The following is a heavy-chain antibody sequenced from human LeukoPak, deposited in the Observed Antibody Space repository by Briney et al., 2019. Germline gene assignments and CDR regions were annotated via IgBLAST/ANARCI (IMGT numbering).Heavy chain of an antibody. CDR1: GFTFSSYW. Sequence: PGGSLRLSCAVSGFTFSSYWMSWVRQAPGKGLEWVANIKQDGSEKYYVDSVKGRFTISRDNAKNSLYLQMNSLRAEDTAVYYCARDRGGYNPFDYWGQGTLVTVSS. V-gene: IGHV3-7*01. J-gene: IGHJ4*02. CDR2: IKQDGSEK. D-gene: IGHD3-22*01. CDR3: ARDRGGYNPFDY.